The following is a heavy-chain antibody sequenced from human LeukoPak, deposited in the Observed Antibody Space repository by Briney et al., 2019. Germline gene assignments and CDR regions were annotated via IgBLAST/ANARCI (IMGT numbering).Heavy chain of an antibody. Sequence: ASVKVSCKTSGYTFTSYHMNWVRQASGQGLEWMGWTSPNTGYIYYARKFQGRMTMATNTATRTVYMELSSLRSEDTAVYYCATSRYCSNGVCPFDYWGQGTLITVSS. D-gene: IGHD2-8*01. V-gene: IGHV1-8*01. CDR3: ATSRYCSNGVCPFDY. CDR1: GYTFTSYH. CDR2: TSPNTGYI. J-gene: IGHJ4*02.